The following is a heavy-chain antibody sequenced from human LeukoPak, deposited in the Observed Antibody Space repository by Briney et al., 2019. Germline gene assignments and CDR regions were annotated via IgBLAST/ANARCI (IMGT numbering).Heavy chain of an antibody. Sequence: SETLSLTCTVSGGSISSSSYSWSWIRQPPGKGLEWIGYIYHSGSTYYNPSLKSRVTISVDRSKNQFSLKLSSVTAADTAVYYCARGWALGGYYYYGMDVWGQGTTVTVSS. CDR1: GGSISSSSYS. D-gene: IGHD3-10*01. V-gene: IGHV4-30-2*01. CDR3: ARGWALGGYYYYGMDV. J-gene: IGHJ6*02. CDR2: IYHSGST.